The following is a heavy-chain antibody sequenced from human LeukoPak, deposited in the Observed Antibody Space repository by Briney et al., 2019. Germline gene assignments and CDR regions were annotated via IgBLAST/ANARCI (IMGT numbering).Heavy chain of an antibody. D-gene: IGHD3-3*01. CDR1: GFIVSSNY. Sequence: GGSLRLSCAVSGFIVSSNYMNWVRQAPGKGLEWVSSISSSSSYIYYADSVKGRFTISRDNAKNSLYLQMNSLRAEDTAVYYCARDAHTIFGVVTLDYWGQGTLVTVSS. V-gene: IGHV3-21*01. CDR2: ISSSSSYI. CDR3: ARDAHTIFGVVTLDY. J-gene: IGHJ4*02.